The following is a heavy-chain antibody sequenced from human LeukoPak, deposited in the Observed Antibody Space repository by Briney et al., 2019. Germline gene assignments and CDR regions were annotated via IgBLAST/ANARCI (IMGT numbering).Heavy chain of an antibody. CDR3: ARAYSSGWYDWFDP. Sequence: ASVSVSGKASGYTFTSYAMHWVRQAPGQRLEGMGWINAGNGNTKYSQEFQGRVTITRDRSASTAYMELSSLRSEDMAVYYCARAYSSGWYDWFDPWGQGTLVTVSS. V-gene: IGHV1-3*03. D-gene: IGHD6-19*01. CDR1: GYTFTSYA. CDR2: INAGNGNT. J-gene: IGHJ5*02.